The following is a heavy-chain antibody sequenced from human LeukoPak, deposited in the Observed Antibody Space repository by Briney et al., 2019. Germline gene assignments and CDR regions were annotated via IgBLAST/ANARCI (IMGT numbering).Heavy chain of an antibody. D-gene: IGHD3-3*01. V-gene: IGHV3-53*01. CDR3: ARRLDYDFWSGPFDY. Sequence: PGGSLRLSCAASGFTVSSNYMSRVRQAPGKGLEWVSVIYSGGSTYYADSVKGRFTISRDNSKNTLDLQMNSLRAEDTAVYYCARRLDYDFWSGPFDYWGQGTLVTVSS. J-gene: IGHJ4*02. CDR2: IYSGGST. CDR1: GFTVSSNY.